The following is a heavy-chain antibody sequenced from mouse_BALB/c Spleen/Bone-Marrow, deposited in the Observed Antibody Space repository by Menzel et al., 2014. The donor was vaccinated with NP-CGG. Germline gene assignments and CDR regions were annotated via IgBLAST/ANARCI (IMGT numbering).Heavy chain of an antibody. CDR3: ARTAY. CDR2: IDPSDSET. J-gene: IGHJ3*01. V-gene: IGHV1-69*02. CDR1: GYTFTDYW. Sequence: VQLQQSGAELVKPGAPVKLSCKASGYTFTDYWMNWVKQRPGRGLEWIGRIDPSDSETHYNQKFKDKATLTVDKSSTTAYIQLSNLTSEDSAVYYCARTAYWGRGTLVTVSA.